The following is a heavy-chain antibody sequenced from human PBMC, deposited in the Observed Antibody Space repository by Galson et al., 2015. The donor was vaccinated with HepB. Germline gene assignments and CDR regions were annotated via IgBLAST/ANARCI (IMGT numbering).Heavy chain of an antibody. CDR2: IRGSGGST. CDR3: AKPPRDLIKNVITILTD. Sequence: SLRLSCAASGFTFSSYAMSWVRQAPGKGLEWVSAIRGSGGSTYYADSVKGRFTISRDNSKNTLYLQMNSLRAEDTAVYYCAKPPRDLIKNVITILTDWGQGTLVTVSS. CDR1: GFTFSSYA. D-gene: IGHD3-3*01. J-gene: IGHJ4*02. V-gene: IGHV3-23*01.